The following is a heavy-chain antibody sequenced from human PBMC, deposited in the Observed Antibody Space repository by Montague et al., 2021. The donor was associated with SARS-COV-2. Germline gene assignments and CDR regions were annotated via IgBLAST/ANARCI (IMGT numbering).Heavy chain of an antibody. V-gene: IGHV6-1*01. CDR3: VRYSGWFYFDF. CDR1: GDSVSSHSVA. CDR2: TYYRSKWYS. Sequence: CAISGDSVSSHSVAWRWIRQSPSRGLEWLGRTYYRSKWYSDYAPSVRGRLTVNPDASKNEFSLELNYVTPEDTAVYYCVRYSGWFYFDFWGQGTLVTVSS. D-gene: IGHD6-19*01. J-gene: IGHJ4*02.